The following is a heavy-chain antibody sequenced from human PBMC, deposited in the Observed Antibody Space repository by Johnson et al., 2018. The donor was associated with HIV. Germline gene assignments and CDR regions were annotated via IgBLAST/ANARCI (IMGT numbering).Heavy chain of an antibody. D-gene: IGHD4-23*01. J-gene: IGHJ3*02. CDR1: GFTFSSYA. Sequence: QVQLVESGGGLVQTGGSLRLSCADSGFTFSSYAMHWVRQAPGTGLEWVAVISYDGSNKYYADSVKGRFTISRDNSKNTLFLQMNSLGAEDTAVYYCAKLRWAPRAFDIWGQGTMVTVSS. V-gene: IGHV3-30*18. CDR2: ISYDGSNK. CDR3: AKLRWAPRAFDI.